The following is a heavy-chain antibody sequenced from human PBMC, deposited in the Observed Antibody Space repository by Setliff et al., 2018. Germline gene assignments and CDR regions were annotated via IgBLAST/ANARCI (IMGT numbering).Heavy chain of an antibody. J-gene: IGHJ3*02. CDR1: GFFFSGFE. D-gene: IGHD3-9*01. V-gene: IGHV3-48*03. CDR3: ARDSVLRYFDWLLYTPDAFDI. Sequence: GGSLRLSCAASGFFFSGFEMTWVRQAPGRGLEWIAYITSGSGDTIKYADSVKGRFTISRDNAKNSLYLQMNSLRAEDTAVYYCARDSVLRYFDWLLYTPDAFDIWGQGTMVTVSS. CDR2: ITSGSGDTI.